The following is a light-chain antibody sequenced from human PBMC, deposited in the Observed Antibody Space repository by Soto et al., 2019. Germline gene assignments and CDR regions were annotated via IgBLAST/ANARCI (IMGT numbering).Light chain of an antibody. J-gene: IGLJ2*01. CDR1: SGHSDYG. CDR3: PSRDTVVV. CDR2: LNRDGSH. V-gene: IGLV4-69*01. Sequence: QPVLTQSPSASASLGASVKLTCTLSSGHSDYGIAWHQQQPDKGPRYLMKLNRDGSHNKGDGIPDRFSGSSSGAERYLTIPGLQYDDEADYYCPSRDTVVVFGGGTKVTVL.